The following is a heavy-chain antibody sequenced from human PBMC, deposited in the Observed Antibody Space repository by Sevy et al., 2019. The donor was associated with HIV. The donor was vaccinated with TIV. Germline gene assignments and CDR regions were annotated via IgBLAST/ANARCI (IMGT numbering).Heavy chain of an antibody. Sequence: GGSLRLSCAASGFALSNYYAMHWVRQAPGKGLEWVALISYDGSDKYYADSVKGRFTISRDNFKNTLYLQMNSLTTEDTAVYYCGGPRANYVDHYFFYAMDVWGQGTTVTVSS. CDR3: GGPRANYVDHYFFYAMDV. V-gene: IGHV3-30-3*01. CDR1: GFALSNYYA. J-gene: IGHJ6*02. D-gene: IGHD4-17*01. CDR2: ISYDGSDK.